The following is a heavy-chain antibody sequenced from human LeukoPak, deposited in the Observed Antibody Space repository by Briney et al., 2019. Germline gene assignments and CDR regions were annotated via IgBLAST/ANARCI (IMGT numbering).Heavy chain of an antibody. CDR1: GGSFSGYY. CDR3: ALQTRIRWFDP. D-gene: IGHD4-11*01. Sequence: SETLSLTCGVYGGSFSGYYWGWIRQPPGKGLEWIGSIYHSGSTYYNPSLKRRVTISVDTSKNQFSLKLSSVTAADTAVYYCALQTRIRWFDPWGQGTLVTVSS. CDR2: IYHSGST. V-gene: IGHV4-38-2*01. J-gene: IGHJ5*02.